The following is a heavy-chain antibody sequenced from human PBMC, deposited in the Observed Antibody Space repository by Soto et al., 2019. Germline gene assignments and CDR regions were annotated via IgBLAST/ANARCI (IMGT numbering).Heavy chain of an antibody. J-gene: IGHJ6*02. CDR3: ARDRITIFGVAIPHYYYYGMDV. V-gene: IGHV1-46*01. D-gene: IGHD3-3*01. CDR1: GYTFTSYY. Sequence: ASVKVSCKASGYTFTSYYMHWVRQAPGQGLEWMGIINPSGGSTSYAQKFQGRVTMTRDTSTSTVYMELGSLRSEDTAVYYCARDRITIFGVAIPHYYYYGMDVWGQGTTVTVSS. CDR2: INPSGGST.